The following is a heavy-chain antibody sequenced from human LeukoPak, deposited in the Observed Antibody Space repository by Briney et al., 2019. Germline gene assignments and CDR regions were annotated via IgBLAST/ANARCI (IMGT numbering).Heavy chain of an antibody. V-gene: IGHV4-34*01. Sequence: SETLSLTCAVYGGSFSDYYWSWIRQPPGKGLEWIGEINHSGSTNYNPSLKSRVTISVDTSKNQFSLKLSSVTAADTAIYYCAKHYMGSYYNRALDYWGQGTLVTVSS. CDR1: GGSFSDYY. CDR3: AKHYMGSYYNRALDY. D-gene: IGHD3-10*01. J-gene: IGHJ4*02. CDR2: INHSGST.